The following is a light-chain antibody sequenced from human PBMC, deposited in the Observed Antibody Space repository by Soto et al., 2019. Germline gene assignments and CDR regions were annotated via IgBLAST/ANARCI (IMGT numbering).Light chain of an antibody. J-gene: IGKJ4*01. Sequence: DIAMTQSPATLSAAPGESVIFTCRASQGVSRKLAWYQHKPGQAPRLLISAASSRANGLTSMFSGRGSVTEFTLTISSLQSEDSATYSCQQYNTCPITFGGGTKVEIK. CDR3: QQYNTCPIT. CDR2: AAS. CDR1: QGVSRK. V-gene: IGKV3-15*01.